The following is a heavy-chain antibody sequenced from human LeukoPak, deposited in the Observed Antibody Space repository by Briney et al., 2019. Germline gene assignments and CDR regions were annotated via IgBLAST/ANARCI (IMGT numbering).Heavy chain of an antibody. J-gene: IGHJ4*02. CDR2: IYYSGST. V-gene: IGHV4-59*12. D-gene: IGHD4-17*01. CDR3: ARLSTVTTSFDY. Sequence: SETLSLTCTVSGGSISSYYWSWTRQPPGKGLEWIGYIYYSGSTYYNPSLKSRVTISVHTSKNQFSLKLSSVTAADTAVYYCARLSTVTTSFDYWGQGTLVTVSS. CDR1: GGSISSYY.